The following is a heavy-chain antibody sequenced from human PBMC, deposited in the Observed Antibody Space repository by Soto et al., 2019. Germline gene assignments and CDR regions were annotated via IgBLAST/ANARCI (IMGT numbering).Heavy chain of an antibody. Sequence: SETLSLTCTVSGGSISSGDYYWSWIRQPPGKGLEWIGYIYYSGSTYYNPSLKSRVTISVDTSKNQFSLKLSSVTAADTAVYYCARDYYDSSGQSYYYGMDVWGQGTTVTVSS. D-gene: IGHD3-22*01. CDR3: ARDYYDSSGQSYYYGMDV. J-gene: IGHJ6*02. V-gene: IGHV4-30-4*01. CDR1: GGSISSGDYY. CDR2: IYYSGST.